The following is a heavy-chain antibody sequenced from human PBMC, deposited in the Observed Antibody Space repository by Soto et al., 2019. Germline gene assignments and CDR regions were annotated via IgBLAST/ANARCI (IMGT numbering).Heavy chain of an antibody. J-gene: IGHJ4*02. CDR1: GGSINSGGYY. V-gene: IGHV4-31*01. CDR2: MYYSGRT. Sequence: QVQLRESGPGLVKPSQTLSLTCTVSGGSINSGGYYWNWIRQHPGKGLEWIGYMYYSGRTYYNPFLRSLVIISADTSENHFSLKLSPVTAAGTAVYFCARGYRQSGYSSSWVFDYWGQGTLVNVSS. D-gene: IGHD6-13*01. CDR3: ARGYRQSGYSSSWVFDY.